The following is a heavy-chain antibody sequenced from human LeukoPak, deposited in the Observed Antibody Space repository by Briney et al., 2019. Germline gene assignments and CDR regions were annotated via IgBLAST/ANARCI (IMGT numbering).Heavy chain of an antibody. CDR3: AKDPVGAGTTDYYYYYMDV. CDR1: GFTFSSYG. CDR2: ISGSGGST. D-gene: IGHD1-1*01. V-gene: IGHV3-23*01. Sequence: GGTLRLSCAASGFTFSSYGMSWVRQAPGKGLEWVSAISGSGGSTYYADSVKGRFTISRDNSKNTLYLQMNSLRAEDTAVYYCAKDPVGAGTTDYYYYYMDVWGKGTTVTISS. J-gene: IGHJ6*03.